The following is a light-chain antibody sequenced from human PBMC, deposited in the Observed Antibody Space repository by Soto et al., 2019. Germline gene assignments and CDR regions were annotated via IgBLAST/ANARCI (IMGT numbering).Light chain of an antibody. CDR3: SSYTTTSTVV. V-gene: IGLV2-14*03. CDR1: SSDVGGYNY. CDR2: DVT. J-gene: IGLJ2*01. Sequence: QSALTQPASVSGSPGQSITISCTGTSSDVGGYNYVSWYQHHPGKAPKLMIYDVTNRPSGVSNRFSGSKSGNTASLTISAVQSEDDASYYCSSYTTTSTVVFGGGTKLTVL.